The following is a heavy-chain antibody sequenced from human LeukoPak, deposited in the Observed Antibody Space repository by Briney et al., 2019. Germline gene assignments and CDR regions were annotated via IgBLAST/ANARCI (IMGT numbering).Heavy chain of an antibody. J-gene: IGHJ3*02. CDR3: ARGRPYSSGYYRAFDI. Sequence: SETLSLTCTVSGGSISSYYWSWIRQPPGKGLEWIGYIYYSGSTNYNPSLKSRVTISVETSKNQFSLKLSSVTAADTAVYYCARGRPYSSGYYRAFDIWGQGTMVTVSS. CDR2: IYYSGST. CDR1: GGSISSYY. D-gene: IGHD3-22*01. V-gene: IGHV4-59*01.